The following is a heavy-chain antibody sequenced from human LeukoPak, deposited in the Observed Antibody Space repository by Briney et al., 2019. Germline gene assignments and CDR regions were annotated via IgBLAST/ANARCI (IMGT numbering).Heavy chain of an antibody. CDR3: ARERYSTIQNDGLDM. Sequence: GGSLRLSCAASGFTFSSYGMHWVRQAPGKGLEWVSFIWYDGSNKYYADSVKGRFTISRDNAKNSLYLQMNSLRAEDTAVYYCARERYSTIQNDGLDMWGQGTMVIVSS. CDR1: GFTFSSYG. J-gene: IGHJ3*02. V-gene: IGHV3-33*01. D-gene: IGHD6-13*01. CDR2: IWYDGSNK.